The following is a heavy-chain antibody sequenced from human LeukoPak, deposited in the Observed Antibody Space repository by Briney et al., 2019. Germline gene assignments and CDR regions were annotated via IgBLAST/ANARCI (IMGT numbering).Heavy chain of an antibody. J-gene: IGHJ4*02. CDR3: AKDRYSGLNTIDY. CDR2: IPYDGSYK. D-gene: IGHD6-13*01. CDR1: GFTFTSYA. V-gene: IGHV3-30*04. Sequence: PGRSLRLSCAASGFTFTSYALHWVRQAPGKGLEWVAVIPYDGSYKFYADSVKGRFTISRDNSKSTLYLQMNSLRAEDTAVYYCAKDRYSGLNTIDYWGQGTLVTVSS.